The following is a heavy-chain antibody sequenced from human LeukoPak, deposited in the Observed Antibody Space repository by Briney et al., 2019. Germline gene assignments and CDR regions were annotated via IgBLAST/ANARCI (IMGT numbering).Heavy chain of an antibody. V-gene: IGHV3-48*03. D-gene: IGHD3-22*01. CDR2: ISSSGSTI. J-gene: IGHJ6*03. CDR1: GFTFSSYE. CDR3: ARDRLVSSGWYYMDV. Sequence: PGGSLRLSCAASGFTFSSYEMNWVRQAPGKGLEWVSYISSSGSTIYYADSVKGRFTISRDNAKNSLYLQMSSLRAEDTAVYYCARDRLVSSGWYYMDVWGKGTTVTVSS.